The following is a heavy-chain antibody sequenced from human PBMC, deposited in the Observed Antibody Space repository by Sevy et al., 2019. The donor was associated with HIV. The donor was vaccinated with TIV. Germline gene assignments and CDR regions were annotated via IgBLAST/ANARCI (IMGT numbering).Heavy chain of an antibody. Sequence: ASVKVSCKASGYTFTSYGISWVRQAPGQGLEWMGWISAYNGNTNYAQKLQGRVTMTTDTSTSTAYMELRSLRSDDTAVYCCARDYGDYEHHYYGMDVWGQGTTVTVSS. J-gene: IGHJ6*02. CDR1: GYTFTSYG. D-gene: IGHD4-17*01. V-gene: IGHV1-18*01. CDR2: ISAYNGNT. CDR3: ARDYGDYEHHYYGMDV.